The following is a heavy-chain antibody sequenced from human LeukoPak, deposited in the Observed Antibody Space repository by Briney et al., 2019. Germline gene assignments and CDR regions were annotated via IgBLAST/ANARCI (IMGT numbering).Heavy chain of an antibody. Sequence: GGSLRLSCAASEFTFDSYAMHWVRQAPGKGLEWVAVISYDGSNEYYTDSVRGRFSISRDNSKNTLYLQMNSLSAEDTAVYYCARYFHIVATSHNAFDIWGQGTMVTVSS. CDR3: ARYFHIVATSHNAFDI. CDR1: EFTFDSYA. D-gene: IGHD5-12*01. J-gene: IGHJ3*02. CDR2: ISYDGSNE. V-gene: IGHV3-30-3*01.